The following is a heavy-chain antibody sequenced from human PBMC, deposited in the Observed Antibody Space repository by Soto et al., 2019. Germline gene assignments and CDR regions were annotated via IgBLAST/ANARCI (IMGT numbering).Heavy chain of an antibody. CDR1: GFTFGDYA. J-gene: IGHJ6*02. V-gene: IGHV3-49*03. CDR2: IRSKAYGGTT. CDR3: TRSDHYYDSSGYYYAPPAYYGMDV. D-gene: IGHD3-22*01. Sequence: GGSLRLSCTASGFTFGDYAMSWFHQAPGKGLEWVGFIRSKAYGGTTEYAASVKGRFTISRDDSKSIAYLQMNSLKTEDTAVYYCTRSDHYYDSSGYYYAPPAYYGMDVWSQGTTVTVSS.